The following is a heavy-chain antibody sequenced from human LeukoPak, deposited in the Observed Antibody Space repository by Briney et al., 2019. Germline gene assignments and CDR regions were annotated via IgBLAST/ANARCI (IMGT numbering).Heavy chain of an antibody. D-gene: IGHD6-6*01. J-gene: IGHJ4*02. V-gene: IGHV3-48*03. CDR1: GFTFSSYE. CDR2: FSSSGSTI. Sequence: PGGPLRLSCAASGFTFSSYEMNWVRQAPGKGLEWFSYFSSSGSTIYYADSVKGRFTISRDNAKNSLYLQMNSLRAEDTAVYYCAREIIGSSSLPDYWGQGTLVTVSS. CDR3: AREIIGSSSLPDY.